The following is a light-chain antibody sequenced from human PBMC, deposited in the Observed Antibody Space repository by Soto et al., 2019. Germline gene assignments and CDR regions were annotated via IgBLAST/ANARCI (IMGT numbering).Light chain of an antibody. J-gene: IGKJ4*01. CDR3: QQYNNWPPVT. Sequence: EIVMTQSPATLSVSPGERATLSCRASQSVSGNLAWYQQKPGQAPRLLIYGASTMATGITARFSGSGSGTEFNLTISSLQSEAFAVSYGQQYNNWPPVTFGGGTKVEIK. CDR1: QSVSGN. CDR2: GAS. V-gene: IGKV3-15*01.